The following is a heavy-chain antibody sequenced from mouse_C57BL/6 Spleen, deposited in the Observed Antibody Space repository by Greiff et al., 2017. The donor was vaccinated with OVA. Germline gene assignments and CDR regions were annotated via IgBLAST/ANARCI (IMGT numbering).Heavy chain of an antibody. Sequence: VQLKESGGGLVKPGGSLKLSCAASGFTFSDYGMHWVRQAPEKGLEWVAYISSGSSTIYYADTVKGRFTISRDNAKNTLFLQKTSLRSEDTAMYYCARLVTKDAMDYWGQGTSVTVSS. CDR3: ARLVTKDAMDY. D-gene: IGHD2-2*01. CDR1: GFTFSDYG. CDR2: ISSGSSTI. J-gene: IGHJ4*01. V-gene: IGHV5-17*01.